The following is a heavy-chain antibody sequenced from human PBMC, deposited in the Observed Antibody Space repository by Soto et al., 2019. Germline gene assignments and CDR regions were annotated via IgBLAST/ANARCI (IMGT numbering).Heavy chain of an antibody. V-gene: IGHV3-13*01. J-gene: IGHJ6*03. CDR1: GFSFSSYD. Sequence: EVQLVESGGGLVQPGGSLRLSCAASGFSFSSYDMHWVRQPTGKGLEWVSVIGAAGDTYYPGSVKGRFTISRENAKNSFYLQMTSLRAGDTVVYYCARGRGTMATHIMDVWGKGTTVIVSS. D-gene: IGHD3-10*01. CDR3: ARGRGTMATHIMDV. CDR2: IGAAGDT.